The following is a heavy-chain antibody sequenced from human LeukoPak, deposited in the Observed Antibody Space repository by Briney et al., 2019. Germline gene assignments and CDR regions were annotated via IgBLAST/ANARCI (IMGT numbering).Heavy chain of an antibody. CDR1: GGSIGTSSYY. CDR2: IFYSGST. J-gene: IGHJ5*02. D-gene: IGHD4-17*01. Sequence: SETLSLTCTVSGGSIGTSSYYWGWIRQPPGKGLEWIGNIFYSGSTYYSPSLKSRVTMSVDTSKNQFSLNLSSVTAADTAVYYCARGPLTLTRGFDPWGQGTLVTVSS. V-gene: IGHV4-39*07. CDR3: ARGPLTLTRGFDP.